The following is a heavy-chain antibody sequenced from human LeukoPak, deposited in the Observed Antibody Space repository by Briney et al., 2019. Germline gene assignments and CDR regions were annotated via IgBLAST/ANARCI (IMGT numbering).Heavy chain of an antibody. CDR2: VSGTGGRT. CDR1: GFTFSSYG. V-gene: IGHV3-23*01. D-gene: IGHD6-6*01. J-gene: IGHJ5*02. CDR3: VKASSSSPQYNWFDA. Sequence: GGSLRLSCAASGFTFSSYGMHWVRQAPGKGLEWVSVVSGTGGRTYYADSVKGRFTISRDNSKSTLYLQMNSLRAEDTALYYCVKASSSSPQYNWFDAWGQGTLVTVSS.